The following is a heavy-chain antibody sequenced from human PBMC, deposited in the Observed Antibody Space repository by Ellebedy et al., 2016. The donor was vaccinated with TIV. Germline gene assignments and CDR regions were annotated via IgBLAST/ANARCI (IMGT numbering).Heavy chain of an antibody. D-gene: IGHD3-22*01. Sequence: MPSETLSLTCTVSGGSISSYYWSWIRQPTGKGLEWIGRIYTSGSTNYNPSLKSRVTMSVDTSKNQFSLKLSSVTAADTAVYYCARDRDDSSGYYVDAFDIWGQGTMVTVSS. J-gene: IGHJ3*02. V-gene: IGHV4-4*07. CDR1: GGSISSYY. CDR2: IYTSGST. CDR3: ARDRDDSSGYYVDAFDI.